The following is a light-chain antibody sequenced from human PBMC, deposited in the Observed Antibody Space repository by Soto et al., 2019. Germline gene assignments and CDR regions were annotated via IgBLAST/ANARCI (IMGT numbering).Light chain of an antibody. CDR1: QSVSSSY. J-gene: IGKJ1*01. Sequence: EIVLTQSPGTLSLSPGERATLSCRASQSVSSSYLAWYQQKPGQAPRLLIYGASSRATGIPDRFSGSGSGTDFTLTISTLEHEDPELYYCQQYGSLTLWTFGQGTKVDI. V-gene: IGKV3-20*01. CDR2: GAS. CDR3: QQYGSLTLWT.